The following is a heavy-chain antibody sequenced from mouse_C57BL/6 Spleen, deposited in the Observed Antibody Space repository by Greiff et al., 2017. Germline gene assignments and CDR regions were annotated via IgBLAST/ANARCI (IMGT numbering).Heavy chain of an antibody. CDR3: VYDYDFDV. J-gene: IGHJ1*03. Sequence: QVQLKESGPELVKPGASVKISCKASGYAFSSSWMNWVKQRPGKGLEWIGRIYPGDGDTNYNGKFKGKATLTADKSSSTAYMQLSSLTAEDSAVYFCVYDYDFDVWGTGTTVTVSS. V-gene: IGHV1-82*01. CDR1: GYAFSSSW. CDR2: IYPGDGDT. D-gene: IGHD2-4*01.